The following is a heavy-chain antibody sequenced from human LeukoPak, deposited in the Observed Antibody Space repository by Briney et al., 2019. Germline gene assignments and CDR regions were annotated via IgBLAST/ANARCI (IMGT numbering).Heavy chain of an antibody. CDR2: INLNSGGA. V-gene: IGHV1-2*06. Sequence: ASVNVSCKASGYTFSDYYIHWVRHPPGQGLQWMGRINLNSGGADYAQNFQGRVTMTRDTSTNTVYMQLIWLRSDDAAVYYCARASYGNNPTHFDYWGQGTLVTVSS. D-gene: IGHD4-11*01. CDR3: ARASYGNNPTHFDY. CDR1: GYTFSDYY. J-gene: IGHJ4*02.